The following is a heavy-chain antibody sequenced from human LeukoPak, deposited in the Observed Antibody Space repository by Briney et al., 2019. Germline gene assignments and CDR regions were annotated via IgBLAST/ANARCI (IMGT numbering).Heavy chain of an antibody. Sequence: GGSLRLSCAASGFTFSSYAMSWVRQAPGKGLEWVSAISGSGGSTYYADSVKGRFTISRDNSKNTLYLQMNSLGAGDTAVYYCAKSSDYDSSGYQGSYYMDVWGKGTTVTVSS. CDR2: ISGSGGST. V-gene: IGHV3-23*01. D-gene: IGHD3-22*01. CDR3: AKSSDYDSSGYQGSYYMDV. CDR1: GFTFSSYA. J-gene: IGHJ6*03.